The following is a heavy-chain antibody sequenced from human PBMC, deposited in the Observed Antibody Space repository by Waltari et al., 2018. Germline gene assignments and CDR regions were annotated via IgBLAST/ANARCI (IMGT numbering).Heavy chain of an antibody. CDR3: TTLILVGATGGDAFDI. CDR2: IKSKTDGGTT. Sequence: EVQLVESGGGLVKPGGSLRLSCAASGFTFSNAWMSWVRQAPGKGLEWVGRIKSKTDGGTTDYAAPVKGRFTISRDDSKNTLYLQMNSLKTEDTAVYYCTTLILVGATGGDAFDIWGQGTMVTVSS. CDR1: GFTFSNAW. V-gene: IGHV3-15*01. J-gene: IGHJ3*02. D-gene: IGHD1-26*01.